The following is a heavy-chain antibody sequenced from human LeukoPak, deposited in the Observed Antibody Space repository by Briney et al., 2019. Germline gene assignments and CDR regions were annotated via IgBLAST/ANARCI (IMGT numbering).Heavy chain of an antibody. Sequence: GGSLRLSCAVSGLTFRSYWMSWVRQAPGKGLEWVSSISSSSSYIYYADSVKGRFTISRDNAKNSLYLQMNSLRAEDTAVYYCARDLLYCSSTSCFDNWFDPWGQGTLVTVSS. CDR1: GLTFRSYW. CDR3: ARDLLYCSSTSCFDNWFDP. D-gene: IGHD2-2*01. J-gene: IGHJ5*02. V-gene: IGHV3-21*01. CDR2: ISSSSSYI.